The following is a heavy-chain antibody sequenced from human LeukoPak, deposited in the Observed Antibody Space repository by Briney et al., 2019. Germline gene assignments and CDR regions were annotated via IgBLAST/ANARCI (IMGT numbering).Heavy chain of an antibody. CDR3: ARKQWQVSHYFDY. V-gene: IGHV4-61*02. Sequence: PSETLSLTCTVSGGSISSGSYYWNWIRQPAGKELEWIGRVYTSGITNHNPSLKSRVTISVDTSKNQFSLKLSSVTAADTAVYCCARKQWQVSHYFDYWGQGTLVTASS. D-gene: IGHD6-19*01. J-gene: IGHJ4*02. CDR1: GGSISSGSYY. CDR2: VYTSGIT.